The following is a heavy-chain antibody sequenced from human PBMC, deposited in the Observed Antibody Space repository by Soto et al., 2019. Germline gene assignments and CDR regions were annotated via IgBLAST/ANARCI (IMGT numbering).Heavy chain of an antibody. D-gene: IGHD4-17*01. Sequence: QVQLQQWGAGLLKPSETLSLTCAVYGGSFSGYYWSWIRQPPGKGLEWIGEINHSGSTNYNPSLKSRVTISVDTSKNQFSLKLSSVTAADTAVYYCARGVPADYGDRNWFDPWGQGTLVIVSS. J-gene: IGHJ5*02. CDR3: ARGVPADYGDRNWFDP. CDR2: INHSGST. CDR1: GGSFSGYY. V-gene: IGHV4-34*01.